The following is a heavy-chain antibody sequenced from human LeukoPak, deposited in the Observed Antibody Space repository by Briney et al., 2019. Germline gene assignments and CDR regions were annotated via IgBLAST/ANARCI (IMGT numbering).Heavy chain of an antibody. D-gene: IGHD4-17*01. J-gene: IGHJ4*02. CDR1: GYSFTDYW. V-gene: IGHV5-51*01. CDR2: ISPDDSDT. Sequence: GESLQISCKGSGYSFTDYWIGWVRQMPGKGLEWMGIISPDDSDTRYSPSFQGQVTISADESISTAYLQWSSLKASDTAMYYCARYRGDYVSLPSPFDFWGQGTLVTVSS. CDR3: ARYRGDYVSLPSPFDF.